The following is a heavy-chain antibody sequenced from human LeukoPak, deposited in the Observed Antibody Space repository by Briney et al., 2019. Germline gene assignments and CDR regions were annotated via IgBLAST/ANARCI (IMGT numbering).Heavy chain of an antibody. CDR2: ISYNGSNK. J-gene: IGHJ4*02. CDR1: GFTFSSYA. D-gene: IGHD6-13*01. V-gene: IGHV3-30*04. Sequence: PGRSLRLSCAASGFTFSSYAMHWVRQAPGKGLEWVAVISYNGSNKYYADSVKGRFTISRDNSKNTLYLQMNSLRAEDTAVYYCARDRGAAAYYFDYWGQGTLVTVSS. CDR3: ARDRGAAAYYFDY.